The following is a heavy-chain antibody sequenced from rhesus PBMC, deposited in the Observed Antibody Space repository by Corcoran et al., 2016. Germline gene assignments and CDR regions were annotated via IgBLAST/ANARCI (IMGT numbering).Heavy chain of an antibody. CDR2: ISGSGGST. D-gene: IGHD2-15*01. Sequence: QLQLQESGPGLMKPSETLSLTCAVSGGSISGNYGSWVRQPPGKGLEWIGRISGSGGSTDHNPSLKSRVTSSTDTSKNQFSLKLSSVTAADTAGYYCARGTGLYGLDSWGQGVVVTVSS. CDR1: GGSISGNY. CDR3: ARGTGLYGLDS. J-gene: IGHJ6*01. V-gene: IGHV4-173*01.